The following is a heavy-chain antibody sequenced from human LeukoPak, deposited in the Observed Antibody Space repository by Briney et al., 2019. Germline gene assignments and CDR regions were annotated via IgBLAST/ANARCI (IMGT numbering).Heavy chain of an antibody. Sequence: SETLSLTCTVSGGSISSYYWSWIRQPAGKGLEWIGRIYTSGSTNYNPSLKSRVTMSVDTSKNQFSLKLSSGTAADTAVYYCARDTIKQQLVRGFDYWGQGTLVTVSS. V-gene: IGHV4-4*07. J-gene: IGHJ4*02. CDR1: GGSISSYY. CDR3: ARDTIKQQLVRGFDY. CDR2: IYTSGST. D-gene: IGHD6-13*01.